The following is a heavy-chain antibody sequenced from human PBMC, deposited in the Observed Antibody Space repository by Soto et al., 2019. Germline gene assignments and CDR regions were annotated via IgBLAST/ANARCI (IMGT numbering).Heavy chain of an antibody. CDR1: GFTLSGYA. CDR3: ARRARPDFYYMDV. CDR2: ISSNGVGT. V-gene: IGHV3-64*01. D-gene: IGHD6-6*01. J-gene: IGHJ6*03. Sequence: EVQLAESGGGLAQPGGSLRLSCAASGFTLSGYAMDWVRQAPGKGLEYVSGISSNGVGTYYANSVQGRFTISRDNSKNTVYLQLGSLRPEDMAVYYCARRARPDFYYMDVWGKGTTVTVS.